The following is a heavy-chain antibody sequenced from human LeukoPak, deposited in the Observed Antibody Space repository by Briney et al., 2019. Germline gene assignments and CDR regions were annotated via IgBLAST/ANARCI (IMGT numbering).Heavy chain of an antibody. D-gene: IGHD2-15*01. CDR3: AKGTGGSCYVPFDD. V-gene: IGHV3-23*01. J-gene: IGHJ4*02. CDR2: MSGSGNST. CDR1: GFTFSSYA. Sequence: PGRSLRLSCAASGFTFSSYAMSWVRQAPGKGLEWVSAMSGSGNSTFYAGSVKGRFTISRDKSKNTLYLQMNSLRAEDTAVYYCAKGTGGSCYVPFDDWGQGTLVTVSS.